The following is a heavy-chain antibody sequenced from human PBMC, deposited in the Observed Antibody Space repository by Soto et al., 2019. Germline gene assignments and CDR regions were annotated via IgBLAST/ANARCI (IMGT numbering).Heavy chain of an antibody. CDR3: ARDQHRWYYYGMDV. CDR1: GFTFSSYG. D-gene: IGHD2-15*01. CDR2: IWYDGSNK. Sequence: QVQLVESGGGVVQPGRSLRLSCAASGFTFSSYGMHWVRQAPGKGLAWVAVIWYDGSNKYYADSVKGRFTISRDNSKNTLYLQMNSLRAEDTAVYYCARDQHRWYYYGMDVLGQGTTVTVAS. J-gene: IGHJ6*02. V-gene: IGHV3-33*01.